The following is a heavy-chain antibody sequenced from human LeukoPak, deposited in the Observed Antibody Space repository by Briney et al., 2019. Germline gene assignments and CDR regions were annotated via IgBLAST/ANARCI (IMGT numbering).Heavy chain of an antibody. V-gene: IGHV3-23*01. Sequence: GGSLRLSCTASGFTFSNFWMGWVRQAPGKGLEWVSAISGSGGSTYYADSVKGRFTISRDNSKNTLYLQMNSLRAEDTAVYYCAREKMSRVPAAIGDWGQGTLVTVSS. J-gene: IGHJ4*02. CDR1: GFTFSNFW. D-gene: IGHD2-2*01. CDR3: AREKMSRVPAAIGD. CDR2: ISGSGGST.